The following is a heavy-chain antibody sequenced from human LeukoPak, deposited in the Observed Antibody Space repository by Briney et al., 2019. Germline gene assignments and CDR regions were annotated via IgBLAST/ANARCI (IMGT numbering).Heavy chain of an antibody. CDR2: ISAYNGNT. CDR3: TRDREHGTQDS. V-gene: IGHV1-18*01. D-gene: IGHD1-26*01. CDR1: GYTFTSYG. J-gene: IGHJ4*02. Sequence: AASVKVSCKASGYTFTSYGISWVRQAPGQGLEWMGWISAYNGNTNYAQKLQGRVTMTTDTSTSTAYMELRSLRSDDTAVYFCTRDREHGTQDSWGQGTLVTVS.